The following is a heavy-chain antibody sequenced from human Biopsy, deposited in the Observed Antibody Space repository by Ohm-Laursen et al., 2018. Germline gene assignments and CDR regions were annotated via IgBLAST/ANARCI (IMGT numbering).Heavy chain of an antibody. J-gene: IGHJ3*02. CDR1: GGSLSGYY. V-gene: IGHV4-34*01. CDR3: AKNLAVSSYALDI. CDR2: INHRGFT. D-gene: IGHD2/OR15-2a*01. Sequence: SETLSLTCSVYGGSLSGYYWNWIRQSPGKGLEWIGEINHRGFTSNNPSLKSRVTISVDTSKNQFSLKLGSVTAADTAVYYCAKNLAVSSYALDIWGQGTMATVSS.